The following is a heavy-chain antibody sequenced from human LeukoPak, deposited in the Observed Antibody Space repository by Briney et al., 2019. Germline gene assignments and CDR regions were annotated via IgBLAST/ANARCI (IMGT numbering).Heavy chain of an antibody. CDR2: IIPIFGTA. Sequence: SVKVSCKASGGTFSSYAISWVRQAPGQGLEWMGGIIPIFGTANYAQKFQGRVTITADESTSTAYMELSSLRSEDTAVYYCASPRASSRLSSDWYFDLWGRGTLVTVSS. J-gene: IGHJ2*01. CDR1: GGTFSSYA. D-gene: IGHD6-13*01. CDR3: ASPRASSRLSSDWYFDL. V-gene: IGHV1-69*13.